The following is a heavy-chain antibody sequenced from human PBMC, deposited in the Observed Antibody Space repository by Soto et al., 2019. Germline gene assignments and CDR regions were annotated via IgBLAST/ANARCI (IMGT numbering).Heavy chain of an antibody. CDR3: ASRVTILGMDV. D-gene: IGHD3-10*01. CDR2: ISYDGSNK. J-gene: IGHJ6*02. Sequence: LRLSCAASGFTFSSYAMHWVRQAPGKGLGWVAVISYDGSNKYYADSVKGRFTISRDNSKNTLYLQMNSLRAEDTAVYYCASRVTILGMDVWGQGTTVTVSS. CDR1: GFTFSSYA. V-gene: IGHV3-30-3*01.